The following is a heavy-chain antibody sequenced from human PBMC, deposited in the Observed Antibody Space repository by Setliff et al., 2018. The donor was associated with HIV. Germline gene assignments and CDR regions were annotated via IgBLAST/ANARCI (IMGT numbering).Heavy chain of an antibody. Sequence: GGSLRLSCAASGFTFSSYWMSWVRQAPGKGLEWVANIKQDGSEKYYVDSVKGRFTLSRDNAKNSLYLQMNSLRAEDTAVYYCARGNTIVRGRNWFDPWGQGTLVTVSS. J-gene: IGHJ5*02. V-gene: IGHV3-7*01. CDR1: GFTFSSYW. D-gene: IGHD3-10*01. CDR2: IKQDGSEK. CDR3: ARGNTIVRGRNWFDP.